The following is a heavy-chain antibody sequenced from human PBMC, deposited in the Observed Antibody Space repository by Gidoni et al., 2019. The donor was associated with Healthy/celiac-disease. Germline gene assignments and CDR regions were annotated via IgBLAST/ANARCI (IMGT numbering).Heavy chain of an antibody. CDR2: TYYRSKWYN. V-gene: IGHV6-1*01. CDR3: ARSIAARLVYYYYYMDV. Sequence: QVQLQQSGPGLVKPSQTLSLTCAISGASVSSNSAAWNWIRQSPSRGLEWLGRTYYRSKWYNDYAVSVKSRITINPDTTKNQFSLQLNSVTPEDTAVYYCARSIAARLVYYYYYMDVWGKGTTVTVSS. J-gene: IGHJ6*03. D-gene: IGHD6-6*01. CDR1: GASVSSNSAA.